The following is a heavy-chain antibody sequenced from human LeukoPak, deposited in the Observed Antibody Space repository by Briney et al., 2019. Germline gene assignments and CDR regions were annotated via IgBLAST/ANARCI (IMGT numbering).Heavy chain of an antibody. CDR1: GGXFSSYA. V-gene: IGHV1-2*02. J-gene: IGHJ4*02. CDR3: TRGRYYYDSSGPPFDY. Sequence: GASVKVSCKASGGXFSSYAISWVRQAPGQGLEWMGWINPNSGGTNYAQKFQGRVTMTRDTSISTAYMELSRLRSDDTAVYYCTRGRYYYDSSGPPFDYWGQGTLLTVSS. D-gene: IGHD3-22*01. CDR2: INPNSGGT.